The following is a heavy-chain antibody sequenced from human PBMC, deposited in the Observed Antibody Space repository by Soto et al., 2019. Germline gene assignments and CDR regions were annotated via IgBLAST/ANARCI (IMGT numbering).Heavy chain of an antibody. CDR2: ISYDGSNK. J-gene: IGHJ4*02. CDR3: AKDPWIVLMVYALDY. CDR1: GFTFSSYG. D-gene: IGHD2-8*01. Sequence: QVQLVESGGGVVQPGRSLRLSCAASGFTFSSYGMHWVRQAPGKGLEWVAVISYDGSNKYYADSVKGRFTIYRDNSKHTLYLQMNSLRAEDTAVYYCAKDPWIVLMVYALDYWGQGTLVTVSS. V-gene: IGHV3-30*18.